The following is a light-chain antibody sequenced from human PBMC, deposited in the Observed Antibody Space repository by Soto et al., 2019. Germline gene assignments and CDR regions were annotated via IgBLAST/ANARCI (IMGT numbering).Light chain of an antibody. CDR2: GSS. J-gene: IGKJ2*01. CDR3: QQYGSSPPFT. Sequence: EIVLTQSPGTLSLSPGERATLSCRASQSVSSNYLAWYQQKPGQAPRLLIYGSSSRATGIPDRFSGGGSGTDFTLTISRLEPEDFAVYFCQQYGSSPPFTFGQGTNVEIK. V-gene: IGKV3-20*01. CDR1: QSVSSNY.